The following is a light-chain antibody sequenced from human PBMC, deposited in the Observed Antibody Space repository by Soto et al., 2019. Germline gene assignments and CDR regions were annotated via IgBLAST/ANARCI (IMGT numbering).Light chain of an antibody. Sequence: FLTQSPSTLCMYTQVRATLSCRASQTVITYLAWYQQKPGQAPRLLIFDATKRVTGIPARFSGSGSGTDFTLTISSLEPEDFAVYYCQQYGSSGTFGQGTKVDIK. CDR2: DAT. V-gene: IGKV3-11*01. CDR1: QTVITY. CDR3: QQYGSSGT. J-gene: IGKJ1*01.